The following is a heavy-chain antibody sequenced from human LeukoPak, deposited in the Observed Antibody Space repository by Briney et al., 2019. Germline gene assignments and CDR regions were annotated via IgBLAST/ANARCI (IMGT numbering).Heavy chain of an antibody. D-gene: IGHD6-19*01. CDR1: GGSIRGYY. CDR2: IYYSGST. J-gene: IGHJ4*02. Sequence: SETLSLTCSVSGGSIRGYYWSWIRQPPGKGLEWIGYIYYSGSTNYNPSLESRLTISADTSKNQFSLKLNSVTAADTAVYYCARGNGWYFYWGQGALVTVSS. CDR3: ARGNGWYFY. V-gene: IGHV4-59*01.